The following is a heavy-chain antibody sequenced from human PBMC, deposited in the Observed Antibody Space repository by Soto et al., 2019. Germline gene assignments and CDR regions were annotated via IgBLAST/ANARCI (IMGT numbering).Heavy chain of an antibody. CDR3: VKDTPRREYQQLSSDS. Sequence: ASVKVSCKASGYTFTSYYMHWVRQAPGQGLEWMGIINPSGGSTSYAQKFQGRVTMTRDTSTSTVYMELSSLRSEDTAVYYCVKDTPRREYQQLSSDSWGQGTLVTVSS. CDR1: GYTFTSYY. J-gene: IGHJ5*01. D-gene: IGHD2-2*01. V-gene: IGHV1-46*03. CDR2: INPSGGST.